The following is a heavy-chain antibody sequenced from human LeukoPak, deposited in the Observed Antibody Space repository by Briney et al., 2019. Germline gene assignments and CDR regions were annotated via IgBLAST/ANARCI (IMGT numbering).Heavy chain of an antibody. V-gene: IGHV1-2*02. CDR3: ARVKYGARIGRYFDY. CDR2: INPNSGGT. D-gene: IGHD1-26*01. J-gene: IGHJ4*01. Sequence: ASVKVSCKASGYTFTGYYMHWVRQAPGQGLEWMGWINPNSGGTNYAQKFQGRVTMTRDTSISTAYMELSRLRSDDTAVYYCARVKYGARIGRYFDYWGQEPWSPSPQ. CDR1: GYTFTGYY.